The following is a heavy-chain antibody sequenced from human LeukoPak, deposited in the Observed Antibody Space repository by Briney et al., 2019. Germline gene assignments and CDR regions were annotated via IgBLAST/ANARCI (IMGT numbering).Heavy chain of an antibody. CDR1: GFTFSNYG. CDR2: ITSGVGIT. J-gene: IGHJ4*02. CDR3: AKGDYYDLDY. V-gene: IGHV3-23*01. D-gene: IGHD3-22*01. Sequence: GGSLRLSCAASGFTFSNYGMNWVRQAPGKGLEWVSIITSGVGITYYADSVKGRFTISRDNSRNTLYLQVNSLRAEDTAVYYCAKGDYYDLDYWGQGTLVTVSS.